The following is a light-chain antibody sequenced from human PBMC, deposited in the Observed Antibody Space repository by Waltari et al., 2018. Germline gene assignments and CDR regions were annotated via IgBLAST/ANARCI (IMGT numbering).Light chain of an antibody. CDR2: RNF. Sequence: QSVLTQPPSASGAPGQRVTISCSGSSSNIGSNSVYWYQQFPGTAPRLLIYRNFQGPSGVPGRFSGSKSGTSASLGISGLRSEDEADYYCAVWDDNLYGVVFGGGTKLTVL. CDR3: AVWDDNLYGVV. J-gene: IGLJ2*01. CDR1: SSNIGSNS. V-gene: IGLV1-47*01.